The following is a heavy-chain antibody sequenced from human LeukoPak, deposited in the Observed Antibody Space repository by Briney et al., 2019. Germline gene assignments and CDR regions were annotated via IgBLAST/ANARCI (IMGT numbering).Heavy chain of an antibody. CDR1: GFTLSSYA. CDR3: ANDRVNSGSYYYFDY. D-gene: IGHD1-26*01. V-gene: IGHV3-23*01. J-gene: IGHJ4*02. Sequence: GGSLRLSCAASGFTLSSYAMSWVRQAPGKGLEWVSAISGSGGSTYYADSVKGRFTISRDNSKNTLYLQMNSLRAEDTAVYYCANDRVNSGSYYYFDYWGQGTLVTVSS. CDR2: ISGSGGST.